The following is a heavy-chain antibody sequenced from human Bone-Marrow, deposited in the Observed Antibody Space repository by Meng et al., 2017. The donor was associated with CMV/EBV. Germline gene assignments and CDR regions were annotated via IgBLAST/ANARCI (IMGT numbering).Heavy chain of an antibody. Sequence: SECLSLACSVSGRPISSYYWSWSRQPPGKGLEWIGYIYYSGSTNHNPSLKSRVTISVDTSKNQFSLKLSSVTAADTAVYYCARGAEYCSSTSCYKTPFDYWGQGTLVTVSS. CDR2: IYYSGST. V-gene: IGHV4-59*01. J-gene: IGHJ4*02. CDR3: ARGAEYCSSTSCYKTPFDY. CDR1: GRPISSYY. D-gene: IGHD2-2*02.